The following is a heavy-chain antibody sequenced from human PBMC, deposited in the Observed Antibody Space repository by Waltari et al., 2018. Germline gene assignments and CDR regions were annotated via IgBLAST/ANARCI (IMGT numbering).Heavy chain of an antibody. CDR2: IRCKSYGGTT. Sequence: EVQLVESGGGVVQQGRSLRLSCTASGLTFGDYAMSWFRQAEGKGLEWVGFIRCKSYGGTTEYAASWKVRLTISREDSESIAYLQMNSLKTEDTAVYYCTRDYGDYYVGMDVWGQGTTVTVSS. V-gene: IGHV3-49*03. J-gene: IGHJ6*02. CDR1: GLTFGDYA. D-gene: IGHD3-16*01. CDR3: TRDYGDYYVGMDV.